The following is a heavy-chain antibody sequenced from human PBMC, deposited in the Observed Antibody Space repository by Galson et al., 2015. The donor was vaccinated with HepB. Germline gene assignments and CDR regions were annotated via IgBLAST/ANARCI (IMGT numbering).Heavy chain of an antibody. CDR2: ISGHNGRA. V-gene: IGHV1-18*01. Sequence: SVKVSCKASGYSFNNYAITWVRQSPGQGLQWMGWISGHNGRAMYAQEFQGRVTLTIDTSTTTASMEVSSLTSDDTAVYYCARDHAAETTDDFDVGGEGTMVTVSS. CDR3: ARDHAAETTDDFDV. CDR1: GYSFNNYA. J-gene: IGHJ3*01. D-gene: IGHD6-13*01.